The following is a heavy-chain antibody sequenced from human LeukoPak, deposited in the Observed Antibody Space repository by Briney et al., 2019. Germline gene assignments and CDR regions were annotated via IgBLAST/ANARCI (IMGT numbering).Heavy chain of an antibody. Sequence: PGGSLRLSCAASGVTFSSYAMSWVRQAPGKGLEWVSYISTSGSTTYYADSVKGRFTISRDNAKNSLYLQMNSLKTEDTAVYYCTTDEWFDPWGQGTLVTVSS. CDR1: GVTFSSYA. CDR2: ISTSGSTT. CDR3: TTDEWFDP. V-gene: IGHV3-48*04. J-gene: IGHJ5*02.